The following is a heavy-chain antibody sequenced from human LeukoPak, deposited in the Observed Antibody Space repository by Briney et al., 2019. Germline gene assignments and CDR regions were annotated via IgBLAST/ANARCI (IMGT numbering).Heavy chain of an antibody. D-gene: IGHD5-24*01. CDR1: GDSISIYY. J-gene: IGHJ6*03. Sequence: SETLSLTCTVSGDSISIYYWSWIRQPPWKGLEWIGYIYNSGTTNYNPSLKSRVTISVDTSKNQFSVKLSSVTAADTAVYYCARDRDGYNSGYYYYYMDVWGKGTTVTISS. CDR2: IYNSGTT. CDR3: ARDRDGYNSGYYYYYMDV. V-gene: IGHV4-59*01.